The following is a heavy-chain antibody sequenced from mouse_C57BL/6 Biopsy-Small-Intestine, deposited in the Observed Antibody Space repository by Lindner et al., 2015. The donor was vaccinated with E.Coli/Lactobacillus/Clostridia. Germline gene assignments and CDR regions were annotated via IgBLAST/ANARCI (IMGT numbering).Heavy chain of an antibody. Sequence: QESGAELLKPGASVKLSCKATGYTFTGYWIEWVKQRPGHGLEWIGEILPGSGSNNYNEKFKGKATITEDTSSNTAYMQLSSLTTEDSAIYYCTRSGYGGDYFDYWGQGTTLTVFS. V-gene: IGHV1-9*01. CDR2: ILPGSGSN. D-gene: IGHD1-1*02. CDR1: GYTFTGYW. CDR3: TRSGYGGDYFDY. J-gene: IGHJ2*01.